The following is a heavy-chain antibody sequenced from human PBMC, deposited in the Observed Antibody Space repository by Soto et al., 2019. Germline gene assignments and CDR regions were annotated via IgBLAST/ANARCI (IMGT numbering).Heavy chain of an antibody. CDR3: ARVVPIFMDY. J-gene: IGHJ4*02. CDR1: GYTFTSYA. CDR2: INAGNGNT. D-gene: IGHD3-16*01. Sequence: QVQLVQSGAEEKKPGASVKVSCKASGYTFTSYAMHWVRQAPGQRLEWMGWINAGNGNTKYSQKFQGRVTITRDTSASTAYMGLSSLRSDDTAVYYCARVVPIFMDYWGQGTLVTVSS. V-gene: IGHV1-3*05.